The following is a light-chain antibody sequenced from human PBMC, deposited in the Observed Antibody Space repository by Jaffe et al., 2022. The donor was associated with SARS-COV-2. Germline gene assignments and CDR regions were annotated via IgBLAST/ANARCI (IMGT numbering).Light chain of an antibody. Sequence: QSALTQPASVSGSPGQSITISCTGTSSDVGSYNLVSWYQQRPGKAPKLMLYEGTKRPSGVSNRFSGSKSGNTASLTISGLQAEDEADYYCCSYAGSDTYWVFGGGTKLTVL. V-gene: IGLV2-23*01. CDR2: EGT. CDR1: SSDVGSYNL. J-gene: IGLJ3*02. CDR3: CSYAGSDTYWV.